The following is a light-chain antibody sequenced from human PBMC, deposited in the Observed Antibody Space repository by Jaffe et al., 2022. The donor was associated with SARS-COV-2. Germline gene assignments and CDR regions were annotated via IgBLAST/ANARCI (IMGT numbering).Light chain of an antibody. V-gene: IGKV3-15*01. CDR1: QGIASN. Sequence: EIVMTQSPATLSVSPGEGATLSCRASQGIASNLAWYQQKPGQAPRLLIYGASTRATGIPAKFTGSGSGTEFTLSISSLQSEDFAVYHCQQYDSWPLTFGGGTKVEIK. CDR2: GAS. CDR3: QQYDSWPLT. J-gene: IGKJ4*01.